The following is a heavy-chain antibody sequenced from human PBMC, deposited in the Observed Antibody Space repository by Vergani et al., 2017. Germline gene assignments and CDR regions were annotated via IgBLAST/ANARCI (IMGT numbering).Heavy chain of an antibody. CDR2: IYANGNT. Sequence: QVQLQESGPGLVKPSETLSLTCTVSGGSISPYYWTWIRQSAGKGLEWIGRIYANGNTNYNPSLESRVTMSVDTSKNQFSLKLTSVTAADTAVYFCAREKGDLRGDAFDIWGQGTMVSVSS. V-gene: IGHV4-4*07. CDR1: GGSISPYY. J-gene: IGHJ3*02. D-gene: IGHD3-16*01. CDR3: AREKGDLRGDAFDI.